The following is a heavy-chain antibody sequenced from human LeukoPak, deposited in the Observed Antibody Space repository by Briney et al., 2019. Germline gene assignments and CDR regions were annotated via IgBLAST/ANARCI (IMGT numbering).Heavy chain of an antibody. J-gene: IGHJ4*02. D-gene: IGHD6-19*01. CDR3: ARDRVAGSVDY. CDR2: IKQDGSEK. CDR1: GFTFSSYW. Sequence: GGSLRLSCAASGFTFSSYWMNWVRQAPGKGLEWVANIKQDGSEKYYVDSVKGRFTISRDNAKNSLYLQMNSLRAEDTAVYYCARDRVAGSVDYWGQGTLVTVSS. V-gene: IGHV3-7*03.